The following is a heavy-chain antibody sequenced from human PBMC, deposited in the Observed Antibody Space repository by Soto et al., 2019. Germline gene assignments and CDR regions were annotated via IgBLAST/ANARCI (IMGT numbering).Heavy chain of an antibody. J-gene: IGHJ4*02. CDR2: IYYSGRT. CDR1: GGSISDYQ. V-gene: IGHV4-59*01. D-gene: IGHD3-16*01. CDR3: ARMRGLGEISPYLDY. Sequence: QVQLQESGPGLAKPSETLSLTCSISGGSISDYQWNWIRQPPGKGLEWIGYIYYSGRTNYNPPLNSRLSISLDTSTRQFSLMLRSVTAADTAVYYCARMRGLGEISPYLDYWGQGSLVTVSS.